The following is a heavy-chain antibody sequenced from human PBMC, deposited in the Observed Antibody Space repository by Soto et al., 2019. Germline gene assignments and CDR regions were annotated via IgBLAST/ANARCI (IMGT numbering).Heavy chain of an antibody. D-gene: IGHD6-19*01. Sequence: PSETLSLTCAVSGGSISSSNWWSWVRQPPGKGLEWIGEIYHSGSTNYNPSPKSRVTISVDKSKNHFSLKLSSVTAADTDVYYCARSIEKQWLYPFDYWGQGALVTVSS. J-gene: IGHJ4*02. V-gene: IGHV4-4*02. CDR2: IYHSGST. CDR1: GGSISSSNW. CDR3: ARSIEKQWLYPFDY.